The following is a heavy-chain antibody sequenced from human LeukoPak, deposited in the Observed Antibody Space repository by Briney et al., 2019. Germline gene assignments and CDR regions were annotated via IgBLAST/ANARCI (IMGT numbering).Heavy chain of an antibody. V-gene: IGHV4-39*01. D-gene: IGHD3-10*01. CDR3: ARLYYYGSGSYPPPFDY. CDR1: GGSISSSSYY. CDR2: IYYSGST. Sequence: PSETLSLTCTVSGGSISSSSYYWGWIRQPPGTGLEWIGSIYYSGSTYYNPSLKSRVTISVDTSKNQFSLKLSSVTAADTAVYYCARLYYYGSGSYPPPFDYWGQGTLVTVSS. J-gene: IGHJ4*02.